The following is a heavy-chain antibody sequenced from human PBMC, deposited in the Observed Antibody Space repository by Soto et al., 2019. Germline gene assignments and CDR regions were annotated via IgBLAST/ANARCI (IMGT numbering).Heavy chain of an antibody. D-gene: IGHD1-1*01. CDR1: GGSFSGYY. V-gene: IGHV4-34*01. J-gene: IGHJ6*02. Sequence: SETLSLTCAVYGGSFSGYYWSWIRQPPGKGLEWIGEINHSGSTNYNPSLKSRVTISVDTSKNQFSLKLSSVTAADTAVYYCGGRGTGNYYGMDVWGRGTTVTVSS. CDR2: INHSGST. CDR3: GGRGTGNYYGMDV.